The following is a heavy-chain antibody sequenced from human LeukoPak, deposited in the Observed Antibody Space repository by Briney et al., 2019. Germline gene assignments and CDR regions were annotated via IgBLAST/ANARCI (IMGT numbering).Heavy chain of an antibody. Sequence: SETLSLTCTVSGGSISSYYWSWIRQLPGKGLEWIGYIYYSGSTNYSPSLKSRVTISVDTPKNQFSLKLSSVTAADTAVYYCARVGGSNYYYYGLDVWGQGTTVTVSS. D-gene: IGHD1-26*01. CDR2: IYYSGST. CDR3: ARVGGSNYYYYGLDV. J-gene: IGHJ6*02. V-gene: IGHV4-59*01. CDR1: GGSISSYY.